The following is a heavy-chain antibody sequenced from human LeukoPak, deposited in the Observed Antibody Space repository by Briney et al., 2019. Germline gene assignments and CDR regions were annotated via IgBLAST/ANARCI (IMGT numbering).Heavy chain of an antibody. CDR1: GFTFSSYA. V-gene: IGHV3-66*01. Sequence: GGSLRLSCAASGFTFSSYAMSWVRQAPGKGLEWVSVIYSGGRTDYADSVKGRFTISRDNSKNTLYLQMSSLRAEDTAVFYCARGLVVEIATLDFWGQGTLVTVSS. D-gene: IGHD2-15*01. J-gene: IGHJ4*02. CDR2: IYSGGRT. CDR3: ARGLVVEIATLDF.